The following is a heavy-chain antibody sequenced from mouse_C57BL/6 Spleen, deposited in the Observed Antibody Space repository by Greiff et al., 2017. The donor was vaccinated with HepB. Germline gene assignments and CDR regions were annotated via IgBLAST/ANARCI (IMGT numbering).Heavy chain of an antibody. CDR3: TTDYYGSPLGY. Sequence: VQLQQSGAELVRPGASVKLSCTASGFNIKDDYMHWVKQRPEQGLEWIGWIDPENGDTEYASKFQGKATITADTSSNTAYLQLSSLTSEDTAVYYCTTDYYGSPLGYWGQGTTLTVSS. V-gene: IGHV14-4*01. D-gene: IGHD1-1*01. J-gene: IGHJ2*01. CDR1: GFNIKDDY. CDR2: IDPENGDT.